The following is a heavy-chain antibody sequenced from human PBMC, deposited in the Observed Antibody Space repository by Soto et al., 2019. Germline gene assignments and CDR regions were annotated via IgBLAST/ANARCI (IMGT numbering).Heavy chain of an antibody. V-gene: IGHV4-34*01. D-gene: IGHD3-10*01. CDR3: ARGRKTMVRGVILDY. Sequence: PSETLSLTCAVYGGSFSGYYWSWIRQPPGKGLEWIGEINHSGSTNYNPSLKSRVTISVDTSKNQFSLKLSSVTAADTAVYYCARGRKTMVRGVILDYWGQGTLVTVSS. J-gene: IGHJ4*02. CDR1: GGSFSGYY. CDR2: INHSGST.